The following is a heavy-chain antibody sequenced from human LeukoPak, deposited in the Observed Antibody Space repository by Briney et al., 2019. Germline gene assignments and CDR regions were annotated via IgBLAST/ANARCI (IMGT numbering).Heavy chain of an antibody. V-gene: IGHV1-18*01. CDR2: ISAYNDNT. J-gene: IGHJ6*03. CDR1: GYTFTSYD. CDR3: ARDPGTMLRGSRRGYDGNYYYMDV. Sequence: GASVKVSCKASGYTFTSYDIGWVRQAPGQGLEWMGWISAYNDNTNYAQKLQGRVTMTTDTSTSTAYMDLGSLRSDDTAVYYCARDPGTMLRGSRRGYDGNYYYMDVWGKGTTVTISS. D-gene: IGHD3-10*01.